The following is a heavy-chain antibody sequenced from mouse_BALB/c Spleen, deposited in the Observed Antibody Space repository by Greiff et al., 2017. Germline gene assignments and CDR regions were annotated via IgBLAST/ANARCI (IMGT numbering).Heavy chain of an antibody. V-gene: IGHV1S41*01. J-gene: IGHJ3*01. D-gene: IGHD2-1*01. CDR1: GYTFTSYW. CDR3: ASEGYGNSAWFAY. CDR2: IAPGSGST. Sequence: DLVKPGASVKLSCKASGYTFTSYWINWIKQRPGQGLEWIGRIAPGSGSTHYNEMFKGKATLTVDTSSSTAYIQLSSLSSEDSAVYFCASEGYGNSAWFAYWGQGTLVTVSA.